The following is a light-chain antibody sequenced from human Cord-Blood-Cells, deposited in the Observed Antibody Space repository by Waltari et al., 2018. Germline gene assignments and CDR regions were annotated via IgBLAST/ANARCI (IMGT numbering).Light chain of an antibody. Sequence: QPALTHPASVSASTGQPITMPCTGNSRVVGGYNYVPWYPQHPGKAPKLMSYDVSNRPSVVSNRYSSSQSGNTASLTISGLRAEDEADYYCSSYTGSSTYVFGTGTSVTVL. CDR3: SSYTGSSTYV. CDR1: SRVVGGYNY. V-gene: IGLV2-14*01. CDR2: DVS. J-gene: IGLJ1*01.